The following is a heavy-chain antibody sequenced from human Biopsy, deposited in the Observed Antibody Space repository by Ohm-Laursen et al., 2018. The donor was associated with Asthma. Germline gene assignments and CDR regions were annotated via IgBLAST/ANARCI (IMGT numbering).Heavy chain of an antibody. Sequence: SLRLSCTASGFTFSNYAMHWVRQAPGKGMEWVGVIAYDGRDKYYAASVKGRFTISRDNSKNTLFLQMNSLRAEDTAVYYCAKGFSSTSCYGICYYYVMDVWGQGTTVTVSS. CDR1: GFTFSNYA. J-gene: IGHJ6*02. V-gene: IGHV3-30*18. CDR3: AKGFSSTSCYGICYYYVMDV. CDR2: IAYDGRDK. D-gene: IGHD2-2*01.